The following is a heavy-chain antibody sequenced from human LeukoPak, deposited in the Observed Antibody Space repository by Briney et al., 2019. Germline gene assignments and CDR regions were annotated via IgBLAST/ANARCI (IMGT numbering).Heavy chain of an antibody. CDR3: AKEGLGSSWYPNYFDY. CDR1: GFTVSSNY. J-gene: IGHJ4*02. Sequence: GGSLRLSCAASGFTVSSNYMSWVRQAPGKGLEWVALISYDGSNKYYADFVKGRFTISRDSSKNTLYLQVNSLRAEDTAVYYCAKEGLGSSWYPNYFDYWGQGTLVTVSS. V-gene: IGHV3-30*18. CDR2: ISYDGSNK. D-gene: IGHD6-13*01.